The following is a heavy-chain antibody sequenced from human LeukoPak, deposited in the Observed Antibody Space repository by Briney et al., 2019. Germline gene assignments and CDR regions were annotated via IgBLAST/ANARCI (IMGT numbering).Heavy chain of an antibody. D-gene: IGHD1-26*01. CDR3: ARAPLPYSGSYWGSGFYYGMDV. J-gene: IGHJ6*02. CDR1: GFTFSSYK. CDR2: ICSTCNYI. Sequence: PWGSLRLFWAGSGFTFSSYKMNLVRQASGKGLELVSSICSTCNYIFYADSVKGRFTISRDNAKDSLSLQMNSLRAEDTAIYYCARAPLPYSGSYWGSGFYYGMDVWGQGTTVTVSS. V-gene: IGHV3-21*01.